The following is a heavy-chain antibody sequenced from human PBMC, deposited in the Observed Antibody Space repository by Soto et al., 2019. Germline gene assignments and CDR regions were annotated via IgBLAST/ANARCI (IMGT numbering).Heavy chain of an antibody. Sequence: PGGSLRLSCAASGFTFSSYAMHWVRQAPGKGLEWVAVISYDGSNKYYADSVKGRFTISRDNSKNTLYLQMNSLRAEDTAVYYCARDIGWYVIYYGMDVWGQGTTVTVSS. CDR1: GFTFSSYA. J-gene: IGHJ6*02. CDR3: ARDIGWYVIYYGMDV. CDR2: ISYDGSNK. D-gene: IGHD2-15*01. V-gene: IGHV3-30-3*01.